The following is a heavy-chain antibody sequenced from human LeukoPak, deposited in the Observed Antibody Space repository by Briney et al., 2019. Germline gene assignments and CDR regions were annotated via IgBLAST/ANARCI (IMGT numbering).Heavy chain of an antibody. J-gene: IGHJ3*02. CDR3: AKDILSHCGTNCYGAFDI. Sequence: GASVKVSCKVSGYTLTELSMHWVRQAPGKGLEWMGGFDPEDGETIYAQKFQGRVTMTEDTSTDTAYMELSSLRSEDTALYYCAKDILSHCGTNCYGAFDIWGQGTMVTVST. CDR2: FDPEDGET. V-gene: IGHV1-24*01. CDR1: GYTLTELS. D-gene: IGHD2-2*01.